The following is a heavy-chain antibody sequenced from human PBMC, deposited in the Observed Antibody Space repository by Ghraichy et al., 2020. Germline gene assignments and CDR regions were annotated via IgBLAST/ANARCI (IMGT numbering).Heavy chain of an antibody. V-gene: IGHV3-21*06. J-gene: IGHJ3*02. CDR3: ARDRLVYLGASPHDPFDI. CDR1: GFTFSRYT. CDR2: ISSSSTYI. Sequence: GGSLRLSCAASGFTFSRYTMNWVRQAPGKGLEWVSSISSSSTYIHYTDSVEGRFTISRDNAKNSLYLQMNNLRVDDTAVYYCARDRLVYLGASPHDPFDIWGQGTMVTVS. D-gene: IGHD1-20*01.